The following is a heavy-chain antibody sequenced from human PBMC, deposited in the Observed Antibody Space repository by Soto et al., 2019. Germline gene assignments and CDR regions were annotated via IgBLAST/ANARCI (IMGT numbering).Heavy chain of an antibody. CDR1: GGSFSSSA. CDR2: IIPMYGTT. D-gene: IGHD5-12*01. J-gene: IGHJ6*02. CDR3: ATSVGAIGYRFFSMDV. Sequence: GASVKVSGKSSGGSFSSSAITWVRQAPGQGLEWMGRIIPMYGTTFYAQTFQGRVTITADESTSTVYMHLSSLKSEDTASYFCATSVGAIGYRFFSMDVWGQGTTVTVSS. V-gene: IGHV1-69*13.